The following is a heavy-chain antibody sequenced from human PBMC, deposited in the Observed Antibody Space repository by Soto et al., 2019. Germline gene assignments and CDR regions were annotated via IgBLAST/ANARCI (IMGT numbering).Heavy chain of an antibody. J-gene: IGHJ4*02. D-gene: IGHD6-19*01. V-gene: IGHV4-31*02. CDR3: ARARYSSHSYLDN. CDR2: IYYSGNT. CDR1: GGSITTGGYY. Sequence: PSETLSLTCSVSGGSITTGGYYWSWIRQHPGKGLEWIGYIYYSGNTYYNPSLKSRVTISLDTSKNQFSLKLSSVTAADTAVYYCARARYSSHSYLDNWGQGTLVTVSS.